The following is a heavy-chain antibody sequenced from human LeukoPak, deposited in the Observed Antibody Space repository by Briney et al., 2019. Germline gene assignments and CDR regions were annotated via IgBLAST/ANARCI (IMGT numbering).Heavy chain of an antibody. CDR2: INANSGTT. CDR3: TKRADYGADSYDY. J-gene: IGHJ4*02. V-gene: IGHV3-23*01. Sequence: PGGSLRLSCTASGFAFSVYAMSWPRQPPGKGLEWVSTINANSGTTSYAASVRGRFTISRDNSKNTLYLQLNTLRAEDTAVYYCTKRADYGADSYDYWGQGTLVIVSS. D-gene: IGHD4-17*01. CDR1: GFAFSVYA.